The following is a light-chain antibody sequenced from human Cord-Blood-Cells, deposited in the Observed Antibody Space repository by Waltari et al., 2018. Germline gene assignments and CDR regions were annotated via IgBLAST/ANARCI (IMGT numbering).Light chain of an antibody. CDR3: SSYTSSSTLV. CDR1: SSDVGGYNY. J-gene: IGLJ2*01. CDR2: DVS. V-gene: IGLV2-14*01. Sequence: QSALTQPASVSGSPGQSITISCPGTSSDVGGYNYVSWYQQHPGKAPKLMIYDVSNRPSGVSNRFSGSKSGNTASLTISGLQAGDEADYYCSSYTSSSTLVFCGGTKLTVL.